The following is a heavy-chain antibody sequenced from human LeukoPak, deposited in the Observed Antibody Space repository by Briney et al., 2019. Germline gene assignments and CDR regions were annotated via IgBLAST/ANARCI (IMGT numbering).Heavy chain of an antibody. V-gene: IGHV3-30*18. CDR3: AKDVGGSSGWYSDYYYGMDV. Sequence: GRSLRLSCAASGFTFSSYGMHWVRQAPGKGLEWVAVISYDGSNKYYADSVKGRFTISRDNSKNTLYLQMNSLRVEDTAVYYCAKDVGGSSGWYSDYYYGMDVWGQGTTVTVSS. CDR2: ISYDGSNK. CDR1: GFTFSSYG. D-gene: IGHD6-19*01. J-gene: IGHJ6*02.